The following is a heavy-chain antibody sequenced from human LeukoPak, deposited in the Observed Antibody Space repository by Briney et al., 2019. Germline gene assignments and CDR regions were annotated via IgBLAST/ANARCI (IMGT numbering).Heavy chain of an antibody. J-gene: IGHJ4*02. V-gene: IGHV4-30-2*01. CDR3: ARHYGGKGLDY. Sequence: SQTLSLTCGVSGASISSGGYSWNWIRQPPGKGLECIGFIYHTGSAYYNPSLKSRVTISVDTSKNQFSLKLSSVTAADTAVYYCARHYGGKGLDYWGQGTLVTVSS. CDR2: IYHTGSA. D-gene: IGHD4-23*01. CDR1: GASISSGGYS.